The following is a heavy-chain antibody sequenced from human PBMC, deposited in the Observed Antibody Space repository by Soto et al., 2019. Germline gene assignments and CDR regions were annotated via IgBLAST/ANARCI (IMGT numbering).Heavy chain of an antibody. J-gene: IGHJ3*02. CDR2: IYYSGST. D-gene: IGHD6-19*01. CDR3: ARQGGQWLVKDAFDI. Sequence: QLQLQESGPGLVKPSETLSLTCTVSGGSISSSSYYWGWIRQPPGKGLEWIGSIYYSGSTYYNPSLKSRVTISVDTSKNQFSLKLSSVTAADTAVYYCARQGGQWLVKDAFDIWGQGTMVTVSS. CDR1: GGSISSSSYY. V-gene: IGHV4-39*01.